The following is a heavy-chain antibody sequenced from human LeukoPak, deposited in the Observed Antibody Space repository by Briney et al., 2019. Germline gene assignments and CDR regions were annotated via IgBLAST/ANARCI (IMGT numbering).Heavy chain of an antibody. Sequence: ASETLSLTCAVSADSISSSKWWSWVRQAPGKGLEWIGEIHHGGSTNYNPSLKSRVTISIDKSKNQFSLKLSSVTAADTAVYYCARAYNWNYPPDYWGQGTLVTVSS. CDR1: ADSISSSKW. J-gene: IGHJ4*02. V-gene: IGHV4-4*02. CDR2: IHHGGST. CDR3: ARAYNWNYPPDY. D-gene: IGHD1-7*01.